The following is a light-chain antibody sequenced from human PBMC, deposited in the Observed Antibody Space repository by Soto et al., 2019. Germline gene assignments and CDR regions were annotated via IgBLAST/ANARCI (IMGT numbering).Light chain of an antibody. CDR2: DVI. V-gene: IGLV2-8*01. CDR1: SSDIGGNNF. J-gene: IGLJ2*01. Sequence: QSALTQPPSASGSPGQSVTISCTGTSSDIGGNNFVSWYQQHPGKAPKLMLYDVIKRPSGVPARFSGSKSGNTASLTVSGLQAEDEADYYCSSYGGSNNFVVFGGGTKLTVL. CDR3: SSYGGSNNFVV.